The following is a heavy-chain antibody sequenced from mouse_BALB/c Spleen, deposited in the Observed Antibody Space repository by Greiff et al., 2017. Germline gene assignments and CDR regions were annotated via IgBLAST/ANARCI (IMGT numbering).Heavy chain of an antibody. Sequence: EVMLVESGGGLVQPGESLKLSCESNEYEFPSHDMSWVRKTPEKRLELVAAINSDGGSTYYPDTVTGRFTISRDNAKNTLYLEMSSLRSEDTAMYYCARENYDYEGFAYWGQGTLVTVSA. D-gene: IGHD2-4*01. CDR2: INSDGGST. CDR1: EYEFPSHD. J-gene: IGHJ3*01. V-gene: IGHV5-2*03. CDR3: ARENYDYEGFAY.